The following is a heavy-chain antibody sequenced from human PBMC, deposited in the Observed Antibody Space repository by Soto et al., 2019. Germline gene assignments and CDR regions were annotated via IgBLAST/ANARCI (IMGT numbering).Heavy chain of an antibody. V-gene: IGHV1-18*04. CDR2: ISTYNGNT. Sequence: QVQLVQSGAEVKKPGASVKVSCTASGYTFSSFGITWVRQAPGQGLEWMGWISTYNGNTNYAQKLQGRVTMTIDTSTSTAYMELRSRRSDDTAMYYCATCSGPSCHRGREWFDPWGQGTLVTVSA. J-gene: IGHJ5*02. CDR1: GYTFSSFG. D-gene: IGHD2-2*01. CDR3: ATCSGPSCHRGREWFDP.